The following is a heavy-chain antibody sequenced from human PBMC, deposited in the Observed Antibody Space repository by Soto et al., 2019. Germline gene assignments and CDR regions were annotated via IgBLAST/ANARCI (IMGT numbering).Heavy chain of an antibody. CDR2: IIPIFGTA. CDR3: ARDRVGASFEYYYGMNV. J-gene: IGHJ6*02. Sequence: SVKVSCKASGGTFSSYAISWVRQAPGQGLEWMGGIIPIFGTANYAQKFQGRVTITADESTSTAYMELSSLRSEDTAVYYCARDRVGASFEYYYGMNVWGQRTTVTVS. V-gene: IGHV1-69*13. CDR1: GGTFSSYA. D-gene: IGHD1-26*01.